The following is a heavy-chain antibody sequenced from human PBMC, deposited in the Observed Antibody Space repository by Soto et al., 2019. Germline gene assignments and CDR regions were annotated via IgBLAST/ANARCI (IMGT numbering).Heavy chain of an antibody. CDR1: GGTLNNYA. J-gene: IGHJ4*02. CDR3: ATDSNYDVSNSF. D-gene: IGHD3-3*01. CDR2: ILPVSAPP. V-gene: IGHV1-69*13. Sequence: ASVKVSCKASGGTLNNYAIIWVRQAPGQGLAWMGGILPVSAPPDYAQKFQGRVSITADHSTSTVYMELSRLKSDDTAVYFCATDSNYDVSNSFWGQGTLVTVSS.